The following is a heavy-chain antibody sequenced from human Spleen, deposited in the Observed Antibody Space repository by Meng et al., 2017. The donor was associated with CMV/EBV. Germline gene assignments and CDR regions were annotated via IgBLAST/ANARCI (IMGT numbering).Heavy chain of an antibody. CDR2: INSDGSST. Sequence: CAASGFTFSGYWMHWVRQAPGKGLLRVSRINSDGSSTSYPDSVKGRFTISRDNAKNMLYLQMNSLRAEDTAVYYCARGWFGDSDWFDPWGQGTLVTVSS. CDR1: GFTFSGYW. V-gene: IGHV3-74*01. J-gene: IGHJ5*02. D-gene: IGHD3-10*01. CDR3: ARGWFGDSDWFDP.